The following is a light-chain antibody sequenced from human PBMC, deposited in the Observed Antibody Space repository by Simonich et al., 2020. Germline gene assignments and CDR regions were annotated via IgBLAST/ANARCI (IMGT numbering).Light chain of an antibody. Sequence: QSALTQPASVSGSPGQSIPISCTGTSSDVGRYNLVSWYQQHPGKAPKLMIYEGSKRPSGVSIRFSGSKSGNTASLTISGLQAEDEADYYCCSYAGSSTWVFGGGTKLTVL. CDR3: CSYAGSSTWV. CDR2: EGS. V-gene: IGLV2-23*01. CDR1: SSDVGRYNL. J-gene: IGLJ3*02.